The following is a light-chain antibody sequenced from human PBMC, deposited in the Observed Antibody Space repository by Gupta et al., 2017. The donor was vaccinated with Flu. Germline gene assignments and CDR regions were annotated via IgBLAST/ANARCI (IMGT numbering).Light chain of an antibody. V-gene: IGKV4-1*01. CDR1: QSVLYSSNNKNY. J-gene: IGKJ2*01. CDR3: QQYNSTPYT. CDR2: WAS. Sequence: EIVMTQSPDSLVVSLGEKATINCKSSQSVLYSSNNKNYLAWYQQKPGQPPKLLIYWASTRESGVPDRFSGSGSGTDFTLTISSLQAEDLAVYYCQQYNSTPYTFGQGTKLEIK.